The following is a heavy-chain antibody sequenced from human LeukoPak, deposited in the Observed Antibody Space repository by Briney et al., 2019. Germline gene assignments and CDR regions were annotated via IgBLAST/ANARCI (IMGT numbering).Heavy chain of an antibody. CDR3: ARVGCGTTSCYGVFDY. CDR2: INHSGST. CDR1: GGSSSGYY. Sequence: SETLSLTCAVYGGSSSGYYWSWSRQPPGKGLEWIGEINHSGSTNYNPSLKSRVTISVDTSKNQFSLKLSSVTAADTAVYYCARVGCGTTSCYGVFDYWGQGALVTVSS. V-gene: IGHV4-34*01. D-gene: IGHD2-2*01. J-gene: IGHJ4*02.